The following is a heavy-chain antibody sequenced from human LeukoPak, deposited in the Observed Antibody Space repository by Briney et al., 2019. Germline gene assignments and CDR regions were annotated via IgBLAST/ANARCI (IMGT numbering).Heavy chain of an antibody. CDR1: GFTVSSNY. CDR3: AKRWTYYYGSGEG. V-gene: IGHV3-53*01. J-gene: IGHJ4*02. Sequence: GGSLRLSCAASGFTVSSNYMSWVRQAPGKGLEWVSVIYSGGSTYYADSVKGRFTISRDNSKNTLYLQMNSLRAEDTAVYYCAKRWTYYYGSGEGWGQGTLVTVSS. CDR2: IYSGGST. D-gene: IGHD3-10*01.